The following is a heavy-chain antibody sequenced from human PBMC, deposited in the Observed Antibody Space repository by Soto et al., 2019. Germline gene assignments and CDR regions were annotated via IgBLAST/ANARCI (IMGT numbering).Heavy chain of an antibody. J-gene: IGHJ1*01. D-gene: IGHD7-27*01. Sequence: QVQLQESGPGLVKPSETLSLTCTVSGGSISSYYWNWLRQPPGKGLEWIGYLYYSGSTNYNPSLKRRVTISVDTSKNQFSIKLSSVTAADKAVSYCARGWGGYFQHWDQGTLVTVSS. CDR3: ARGWGGYFQH. CDR1: GGSISSYY. CDR2: LYYSGST. V-gene: IGHV4-59*01.